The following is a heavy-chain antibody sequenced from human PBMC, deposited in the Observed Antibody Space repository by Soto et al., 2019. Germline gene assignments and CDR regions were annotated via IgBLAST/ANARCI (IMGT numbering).Heavy chain of an antibody. V-gene: IGHV1-46*01. CDR2: INPSGGSA. J-gene: IGHJ6*02. CDR1: GYTFTSYY. CDR3: AREEGLYSNYYYYYGMDV. D-gene: IGHD4-4*01. Sequence: GASVKVSCKASGYTFTSYYMHWVRQAPGQGLEWMGIINPSGGSASYAQKFQGRVTMTRDTSTSSVYMELSSLRSEDTAVYYCAREEGLYSNYYYYYGMDVWGQGTTVTVSS.